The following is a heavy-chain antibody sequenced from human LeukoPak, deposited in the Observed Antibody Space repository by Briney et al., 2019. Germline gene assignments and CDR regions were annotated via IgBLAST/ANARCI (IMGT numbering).Heavy chain of an antibody. Sequence: PGGSLRLSCAASGFTFNSHGMHWVRQAPGKGLEWVAVIWYDGSNKFYADSVKGRFTISRDNSKNTLYLQMNSLRVEDTAVYYCARDKFGGSSSLIDYWGQGTLVTVSS. CDR3: ARDKFGGSSSLIDY. V-gene: IGHV3-33*01. J-gene: IGHJ4*02. CDR2: IWYDGSNK. D-gene: IGHD6-13*01. CDR1: GFTFNSHG.